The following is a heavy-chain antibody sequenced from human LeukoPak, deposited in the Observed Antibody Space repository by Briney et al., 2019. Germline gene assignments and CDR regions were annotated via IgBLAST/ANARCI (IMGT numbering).Heavy chain of an antibody. V-gene: IGHV3-7*01. D-gene: IGHD3-3*01. J-gene: IGHJ4*02. Sequence: GGSLRLSCAASGFTFSSYWMSWVRQAPGKGLEWVANIKQDGSEKYYVDSVKGRFTISRVNAKNSLYLQMNSLRAEDTAVYYCARSLTIFGVAAFDYWGQGTLVTVSS. CDR2: IKQDGSEK. CDR1: GFTFSSYW. CDR3: ARSLTIFGVAAFDY.